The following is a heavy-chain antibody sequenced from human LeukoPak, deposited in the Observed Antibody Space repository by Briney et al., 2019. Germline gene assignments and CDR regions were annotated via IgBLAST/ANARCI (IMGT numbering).Heavy chain of an antibody. J-gene: IGHJ3*02. CDR3: ARADDTAAFDI. CDR2: IWYDGSNK. V-gene: IGHV3-33*01. D-gene: IGHD3-9*01. Sequence: GGSLRLSCAASGFTFSSYGMHWVRQAPGKGLEWVAVIWYDGSNKYYADSVKGRFTISRDNSKNTLYLQMNSLRAEDTAVYYCARADDTAAFDIWGQGTMVTVSS. CDR1: GFTFSSYG.